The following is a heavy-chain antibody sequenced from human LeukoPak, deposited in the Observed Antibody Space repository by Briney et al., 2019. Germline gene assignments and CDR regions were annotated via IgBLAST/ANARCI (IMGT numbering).Heavy chain of an antibody. CDR3: ARDRVGGSYVFDI. Sequence: KRGGSLRLSCAASGFTFSDYYMSWIRQAPGKGLEWVSYISDSSGYTKDADSVKGRFTISRDNAKKSLYLQMNSLRAEDTAVYYCARDRVGGSYVFDIWGQGTMVTVSS. J-gene: IGHJ3*02. D-gene: IGHD1-26*01. V-gene: IGHV3-11*06. CDR2: ISDSSGYT. CDR1: GFTFSDYY.